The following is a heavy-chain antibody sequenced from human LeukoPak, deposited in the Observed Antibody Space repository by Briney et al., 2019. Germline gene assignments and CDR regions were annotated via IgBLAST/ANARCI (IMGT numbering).Heavy chain of an antibody. D-gene: IGHD1-26*01. Sequence: ASVKVSCKASGYTFTSYGISWVRQAPGQGLEWMGWISAYNGNTNYEQKLQGRVTMTTDTSTSTAYMELRSLRSDDTAVYYCARDLVVGATTTNWFDPWGQGTLVTVSS. V-gene: IGHV1-18*01. J-gene: IGHJ5*02. CDR2: ISAYNGNT. CDR1: GYTFTSYG. CDR3: ARDLVVGATTTNWFDP.